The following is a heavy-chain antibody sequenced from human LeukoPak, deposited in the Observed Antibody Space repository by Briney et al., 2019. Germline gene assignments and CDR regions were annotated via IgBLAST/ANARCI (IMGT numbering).Heavy chain of an antibody. Sequence: SETLSLTCAVYGGSFSGYYWSWIRQPPGKGLEWIGEINHSGSTNYNPSLKSRVTISVDRSKNQFSLKLSSVTAADTAVYYCARGSYCSSTSCYFPGAFDIWGQGTMVTVSS. CDR3: ARGSYCSSTSCYFPGAFDI. V-gene: IGHV4-34*01. CDR1: GGSFSGYY. J-gene: IGHJ3*02. CDR2: INHSGST. D-gene: IGHD2-2*01.